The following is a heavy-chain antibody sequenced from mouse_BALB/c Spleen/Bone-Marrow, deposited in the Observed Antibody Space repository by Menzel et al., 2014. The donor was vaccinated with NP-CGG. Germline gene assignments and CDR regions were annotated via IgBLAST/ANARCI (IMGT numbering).Heavy chain of an antibody. J-gene: IGHJ3*01. CDR3: ARTYGSSYFVY. CDR1: GYAFSSSW. V-gene: IGHV1-82*01. D-gene: IGHD1-1*01. CDR2: IYPGDGDT. Sequence: QVQLQQFGPELVKPGASVKISCRASGYAFSSSWMNWVKQRPGQGLEWIGRIYPGDGDTNYNGKFKGKATLTADKSSSTAYMQLSSLTSVDSAVYFCARTYGSSYFVYWGQGTLVTVSA.